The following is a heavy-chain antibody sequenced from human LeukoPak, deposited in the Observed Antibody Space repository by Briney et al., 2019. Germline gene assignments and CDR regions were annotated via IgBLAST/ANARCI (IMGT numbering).Heavy chain of an antibody. Sequence: KPSETLSLTCTVSGGSISSSSYYWGWIRQPPGKGLEWIGSIYYSGSTYYNPSLKSRVTISVDTSKNQFSLKLSSVTAADTAVYYCARGKRYCSGGSCYFFDYWGQGTLVTVSS. D-gene: IGHD2-15*01. V-gene: IGHV4-39*07. J-gene: IGHJ4*02. CDR2: IYYSGST. CDR3: ARGKRYCSGGSCYFFDY. CDR1: GGSISSSSYY.